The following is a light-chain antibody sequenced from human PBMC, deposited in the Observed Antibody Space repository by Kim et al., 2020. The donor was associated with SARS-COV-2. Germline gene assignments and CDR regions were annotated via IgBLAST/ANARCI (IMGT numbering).Light chain of an antibody. V-gene: IGKV3-20*01. CDR2: GAS. J-gene: IGKJ1*01. Sequence: PGERATLSCRASQSSSSSYLAWYQQKPGQAPRLLIYGASSRATGIPDRVSGSGSGTDFTLTISRLEPEDFAVYYCQQYGSSPPWTFGQGTKVDIK. CDR1: QSSSSSY. CDR3: QQYGSSPPWT.